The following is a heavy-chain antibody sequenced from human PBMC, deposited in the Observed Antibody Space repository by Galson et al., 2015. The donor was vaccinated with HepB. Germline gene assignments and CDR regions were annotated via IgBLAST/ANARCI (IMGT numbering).Heavy chain of an antibody. V-gene: IGHV1-69*13. D-gene: IGHD2-2*01. CDR2: IIPIFGTA. J-gene: IGHJ6*02. CDR3: ARVPSSTTYYYGMDV. CDR1: GGTFSSYA. Sequence: SVKVSCKASGGTFSSYAISWVRQAPGQGLEWMGGIIPIFGTANYAQKFQGRVTITADESTSTAYMELSSLRSEDTAVYYCARVPSSTTYYYGMDVWGQGTTVTVSS.